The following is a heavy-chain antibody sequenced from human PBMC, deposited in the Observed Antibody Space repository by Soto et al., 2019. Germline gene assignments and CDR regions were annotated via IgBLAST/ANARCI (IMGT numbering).Heavy chain of an antibody. J-gene: IGHJ3*02. CDR3: ARHSGGLVISMIVVATWAFDI. CDR1: GGSISSSSYY. D-gene: IGHD3-22*01. CDR2: IYYSGST. V-gene: IGHV4-39*01. Sequence: QLQLQESGPGLVKPSETLSLTCTVSGGSISSSSYYWGWIRQPPGKGLEWIGSIYYSGSTHYNPSLKSRVTISVDTSKNQFSLKLSSVTAADTAVYYCARHSGGLVISMIVVATWAFDIWGQGTMVTVSS.